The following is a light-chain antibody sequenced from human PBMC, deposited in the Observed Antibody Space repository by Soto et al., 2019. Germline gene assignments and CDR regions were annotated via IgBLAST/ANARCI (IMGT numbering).Light chain of an antibody. CDR3: CAYTSRSTLV. Sequence: QSVLTQPASVSGSPGQSITISCTGTNSDVGGFNYVSWYQQHPDKAPKLIIFEVTDRPSGVSNRFSGSKSGNTASLTISGLHSEDESEYYCCAYTSRSTLVVGGGTKVTVL. CDR2: EVT. J-gene: IGLJ3*02. CDR1: NSDVGGFNY. V-gene: IGLV2-14*01.